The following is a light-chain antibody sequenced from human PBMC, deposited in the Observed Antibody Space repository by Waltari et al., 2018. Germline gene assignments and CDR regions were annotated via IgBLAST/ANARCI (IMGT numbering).Light chain of an antibody. CDR2: QVV. V-gene: IGKV2D-29*02. J-gene: IGKJ1*01. CDR3: MQSTKDPWT. CDR1: QGLLHTTGNTH. Sequence: DVVLTQAPLSLSVTPGEPASISCRSDQGLLHTTGNTHLHWYLQKSGQSPRPIIYQVVNRESGVPDRFNGSGSGTDFTFKISRVEPEDVGIYYCMQSTKDPWTFGQGTKV.